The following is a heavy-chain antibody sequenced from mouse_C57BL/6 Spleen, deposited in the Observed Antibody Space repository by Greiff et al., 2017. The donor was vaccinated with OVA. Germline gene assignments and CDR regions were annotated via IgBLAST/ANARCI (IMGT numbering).Heavy chain of an antibody. Sequence: VKQRPGQGLEWIGRIHPSDSDTNYNQKFKGKATLTVDKSSSTAYMQLSSLTSEDSAVYYCAKPLLDGYYAMDYWGQGTSVTVSS. D-gene: IGHD2-3*01. CDR3: AKPLLDGYYAMDY. CDR2: IHPSDSDT. V-gene: IGHV1-74*01. J-gene: IGHJ4*01.